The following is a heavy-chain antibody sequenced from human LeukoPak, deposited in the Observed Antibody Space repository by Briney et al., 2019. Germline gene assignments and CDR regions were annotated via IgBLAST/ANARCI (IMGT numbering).Heavy chain of an antibody. CDR1: GFTFSTYS. D-gene: IGHD2-15*01. J-gene: IGHJ3*02. CDR2: ISSSSNSI. Sequence: PGGSLRLSCAASGFTFSTYSMNWVRQAPGKGLEWVSYISSSSNSIYYADSVKGRFTISRDNAKNSLYLQMNSLRAEDTAVYYCAREVSSGAFDIWSQGTMVTVSS. CDR3: AREVSSGAFDI. V-gene: IGHV3-48*01.